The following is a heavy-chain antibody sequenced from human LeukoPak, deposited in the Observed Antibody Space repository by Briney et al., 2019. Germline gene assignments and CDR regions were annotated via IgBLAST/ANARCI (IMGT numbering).Heavy chain of an antibody. D-gene: IGHD1-26*01. Sequence: PSGTLSLTRAVSGDSVNNTNWWTWVRQSPGKGLEWIGEIFHSGVTNYNPSLKSRAVISLEKSKNQFSLKLTSVTAADTAVYYCARVRRFRFPSGSFPDYWGQGTLVTVSS. CDR1: GDSVNNTNW. J-gene: IGHJ4*02. V-gene: IGHV4-4*02. CDR2: IFHSGVT. CDR3: ARVRRFRFPSGSFPDY.